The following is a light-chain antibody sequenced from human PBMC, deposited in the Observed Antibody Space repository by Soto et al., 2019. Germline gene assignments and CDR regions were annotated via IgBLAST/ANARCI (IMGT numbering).Light chain of an antibody. CDR1: SSNIGAGYD. CDR3: QSYDCSLSGYVV. Sequence: QSVLTQPPSVSGAPGQRVTISCTGSSSNIGAGYDVHWYQQLPGTAPKLLIYGNSNRPSGVPDRFSGSKSGTSASLAITGLQAEDEADYYCQSYDCSLSGYVVFGGGTKLTVL. V-gene: IGLV1-40*01. J-gene: IGLJ2*01. CDR2: GNS.